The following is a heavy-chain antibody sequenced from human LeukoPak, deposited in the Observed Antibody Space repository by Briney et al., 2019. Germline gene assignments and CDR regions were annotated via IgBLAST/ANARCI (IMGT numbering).Heavy chain of an antibody. CDR1: GGTFSSYA. J-gene: IGHJ4*02. CDR3: AREDDHLTAHDY. D-gene: IGHD3-9*01. Sequence: GASVKVSCKASGGTFSSYAISWVRQAPGQGLEWMGRIIPILGIANYAQKFQGRVTITADKSTSTAYMELSSLRSEDTAVYYCAREDDHLTAHDYWGQGTLVTVSS. V-gene: IGHV1-69*04. CDR2: IIPILGIA.